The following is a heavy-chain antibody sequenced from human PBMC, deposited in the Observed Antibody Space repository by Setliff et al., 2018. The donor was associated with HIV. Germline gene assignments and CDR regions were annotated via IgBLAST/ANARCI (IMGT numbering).Heavy chain of an antibody. CDR2: IHYSGST. V-gene: IGHV4-59*08. D-gene: IGHD6-13*01. CDR3: ARTYSSNWYIDY. J-gene: IGHJ4*02. Sequence: SETLSLTCTVSGGSISNHYWGWIRQPPGKGLEFIGNIHYSGSTDYNPSIKSRVTMSVDTSKNQFSLKLSSVTAADTAIYYCARTYSSNWYIDYWGQGTLVTVSS. CDR1: GGSISNHY.